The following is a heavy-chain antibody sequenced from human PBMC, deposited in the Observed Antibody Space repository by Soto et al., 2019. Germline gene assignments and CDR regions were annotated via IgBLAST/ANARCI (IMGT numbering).Heavy chain of an antibody. D-gene: IGHD3-22*01. CDR3: AVCRGYSNYYFDS. Sequence: SETLSLTCTVSGGSISSDDYHWSWVRQPPGKGLEWIGYIYYSGSTYYNPSLKSRLTISVDTSKNQFSLKLSSVTAADTAVYYCAVCRGYSNYYFDSWGQGTLVTVSS. J-gene: IGHJ4*02. V-gene: IGHV4-30-4*01. CDR1: GGSISSDDYH. CDR2: IYYSGST.